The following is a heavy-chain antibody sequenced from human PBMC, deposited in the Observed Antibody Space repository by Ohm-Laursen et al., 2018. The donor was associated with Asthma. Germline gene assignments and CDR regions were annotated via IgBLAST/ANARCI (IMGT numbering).Heavy chain of an antibody. CDR2: IYYSGST. Sequence: SQTLSLTCTVSGGSISSGSYYWSWIRQHPGKGLEWIGYIYYSGSTYYNPSLKSRVTISIDTSKNQFSLKLSSVTAADTAVYYCARGEYQLQNGHYYYYGMDVWGQGTTVTVSS. V-gene: IGHV4-31*03. CDR3: ARGEYQLQNGHYYYYGMDV. CDR1: GGSISSGSYY. J-gene: IGHJ6*02. D-gene: IGHD2-2*01.